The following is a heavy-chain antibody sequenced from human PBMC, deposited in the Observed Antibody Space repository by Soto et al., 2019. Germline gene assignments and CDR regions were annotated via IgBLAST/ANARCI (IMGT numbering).Heavy chain of an antibody. D-gene: IGHD2-15*01. Sequence: ASVKVSCKASGYTFTSYDINWVRQATGQGLEWMGWMNPNSGNTGYAQKFQGRVTMTRNTSISTAYMELSSLRSEDTAVYYCARDHNCSGGSCYSTAFDYWGQGTLVTVSS. CDR3: ARDHNCSGGSCYSTAFDY. J-gene: IGHJ4*02. CDR2: MNPNSGNT. V-gene: IGHV1-8*01. CDR1: GYTFTSYD.